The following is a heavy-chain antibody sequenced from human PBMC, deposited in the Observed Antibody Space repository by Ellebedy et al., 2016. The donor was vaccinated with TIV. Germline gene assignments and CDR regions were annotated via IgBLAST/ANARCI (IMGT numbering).Heavy chain of an antibody. Sequence: PGGSLRLSCAASGFTFRSYSMNWVRQAPGKGLEWVSSISSSNHYIYYADSVKGRFTISRDNAKNSLYLQMTSLRAEDTAVFYCARELAAAGFFDYWGQGTLVTVSS. CDR1: GFTFRSYS. CDR2: ISSSNHYI. D-gene: IGHD6-13*01. V-gene: IGHV3-21*01. CDR3: ARELAAAGFFDY. J-gene: IGHJ4*02.